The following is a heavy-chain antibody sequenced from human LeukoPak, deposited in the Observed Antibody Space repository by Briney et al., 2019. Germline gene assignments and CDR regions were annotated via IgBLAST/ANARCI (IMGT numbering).Heavy chain of an antibody. CDR1: GGSISSGGYY. CDR3: ARLDGAYDSLYFDY. J-gene: IGHJ4*02. CDR2: IYYSGST. V-gene: IGHV4-61*08. Sequence: SETLSLTCAVSGGSISSGGYYWSWIRQPPGKGLEWIGYIYYSGSTNYSPSLKSRVTISLDTTKNQFSLRLSSVTAADTAVYYCARLDGAYDSLYFDYWGQGSLVTVSP. D-gene: IGHD5-12*01.